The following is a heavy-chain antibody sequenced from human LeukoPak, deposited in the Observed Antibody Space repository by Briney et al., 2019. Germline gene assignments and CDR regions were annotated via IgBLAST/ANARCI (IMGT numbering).Heavy chain of an antibody. D-gene: IGHD3-16*01. V-gene: IGHV4-59*01. CDR2: IYYSGST. Sequence: PSETLSLTCTVSGGSISSYYWSWIRQPPGKGLEWIGYIYYSGSTNYNPSLKSRVTISVDTSKNQFSLRMSSVAAADTAVYYCARVWHWFDPWGQGTLVTVSS. CDR1: GGSISSYY. J-gene: IGHJ5*02. CDR3: ARVWHWFDP.